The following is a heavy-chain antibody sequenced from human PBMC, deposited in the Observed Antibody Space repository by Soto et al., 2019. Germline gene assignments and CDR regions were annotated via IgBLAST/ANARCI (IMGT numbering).Heavy chain of an antibody. V-gene: IGHV1-8*01. CDR3: ARGALVVVAADDAFDI. Sequence: GASVKVSCKASGYTFTSYDINWVRQATGQGLEWMGWMNPNSGNTGYAQKFQGRVTMTRNTSISTAYMELSSLRSEDTAVYYCARGALVVVAADDAFDIWGQGTMVTVSS. CDR2: MNPNSGNT. J-gene: IGHJ3*02. D-gene: IGHD2-15*01. CDR1: GYTFTSYD.